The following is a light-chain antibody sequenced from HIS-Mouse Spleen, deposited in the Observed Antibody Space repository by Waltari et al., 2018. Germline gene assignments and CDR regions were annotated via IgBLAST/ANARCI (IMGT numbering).Light chain of an antibody. CDR2: EGS. CDR1: SSDFGSYNL. J-gene: IGLJ2*01. V-gene: IGLV2-23*03. Sequence: QSALTQPASVSGSPGQPITISCTGPSSDFGSYNLVSLYQQHPGKPPKPMIYEGSKRPSGVSNRFSGSKSGNTASLTISGLQAEDEADYYCCSYAGSSTFVVVFGGGTKLTVL. CDR3: CSYAGSSTFVVV.